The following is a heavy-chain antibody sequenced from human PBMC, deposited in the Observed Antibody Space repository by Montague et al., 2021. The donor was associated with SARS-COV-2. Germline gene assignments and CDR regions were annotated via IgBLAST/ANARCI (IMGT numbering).Heavy chain of an antibody. CDR1: GGSISSYY. J-gene: IGHJ6*02. V-gene: IGHV4-59*01. Sequence: SETLSLTCTVSGGSISSYYWSWIRQPPEKGLEWIWNIYYCGSTNYNPSLKSRVTMSVDTSKNQFSLKLSSVSAADTAVYYCAREGSGRGYYYYGMDVWGQGTTVTVSS. CDR3: AREGSGRGYYYYGMDV. CDR2: IYYCGST. D-gene: IGHD3-10*01.